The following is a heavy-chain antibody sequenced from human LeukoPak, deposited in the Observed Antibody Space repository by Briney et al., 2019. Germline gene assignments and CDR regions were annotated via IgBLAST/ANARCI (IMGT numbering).Heavy chain of an antibody. J-gene: IGHJ6*03. D-gene: IGHD3-22*01. CDR3: ARVYYDSSGYYYYYYMDV. CDR2: VYSDGST. Sequence: GGSLRLSCAASGFTVSSTYVTWVRQAPGKGLESVSIVYSDGSTYYADSVKGRFTISRDNSKNTLYLQMNSLRAEDTAVYYCARVYYDSSGYYYYYYMDVWGKGTTVTISS. V-gene: IGHV3-66*01. CDR1: GFTVSSTY.